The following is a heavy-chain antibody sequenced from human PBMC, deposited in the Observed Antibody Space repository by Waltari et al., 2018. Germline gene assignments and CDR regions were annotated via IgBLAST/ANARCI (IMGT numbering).Heavy chain of an antibody. J-gene: IGHJ2*01. V-gene: IGHV3-30-3*01. Sequence: QVQLVESGGGVVQPGRSLRLSCAASGFTFSSYAMHWVRQAPGKGLEWLAVISYDGSNKYYADSVKGRFTISRDNSKNTLYLQMNSLRAEDTAVYYCARGVAARNWYFDLWGRGTLVTVSS. CDR1: GFTFSSYA. CDR2: ISYDGSNK. D-gene: IGHD6-6*01. CDR3: ARGVAARNWYFDL.